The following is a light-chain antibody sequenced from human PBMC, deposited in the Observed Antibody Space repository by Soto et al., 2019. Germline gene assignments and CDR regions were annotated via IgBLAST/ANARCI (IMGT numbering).Light chain of an antibody. CDR1: SSEVGGYNY. CDR2: EVS. J-gene: IGLJ1*01. CDR3: SSYTSSSTRV. Sequence: QSALTQPASVSGSPGQSITISCTGTSSEVGGYNYVSWYQQHPGKAPKLMIYEVSNRPSGVSNRFSGSKSVNTATLTISGLQAEDEADYYCSSYTSSSTRVFGTGTKVTVL. V-gene: IGLV2-14*03.